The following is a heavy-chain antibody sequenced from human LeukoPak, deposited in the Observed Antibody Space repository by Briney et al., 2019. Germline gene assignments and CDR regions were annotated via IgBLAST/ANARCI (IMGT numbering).Heavy chain of an antibody. V-gene: IGHV1-2*02. CDR2: INPNSGGT. D-gene: IGHD2-2*01. J-gene: IGHJ5*02. CDR3: ARAGGYCSSTSCYNWFDP. CDR1: GYTFTGYY. Sequence: GASVKVSCKASGYTFTGYYMHWVRQAPGQGLEWMGWINPNSGGTNYAQKFQGRVTMTRNTSISTAYMELSSLRSEDTAVYYCARAGGYCSSTSCYNWFDPWGQGTLVTVSS.